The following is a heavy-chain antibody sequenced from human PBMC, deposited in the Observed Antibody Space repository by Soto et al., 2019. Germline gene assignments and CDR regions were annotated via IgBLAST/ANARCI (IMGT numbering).Heavy chain of an antibody. CDR3: AKAGVPARNRGYVFDY. J-gene: IGHJ4*01. D-gene: IGHD2-2*01. V-gene: IGHV3-23*01. Sequence: EVQLLESGGGLIQPGGSLRLSCVASGFTFSDYAMSWVRQAPGKGLELVSGISGSGISSHTADSVKGRFTISRDNSKNTLNLQMSSLRVEDTAVYFCAKAGVPARNRGYVFDYWGHGTLVTVSS. CDR1: GFTFSDYA. CDR2: ISGSGISS.